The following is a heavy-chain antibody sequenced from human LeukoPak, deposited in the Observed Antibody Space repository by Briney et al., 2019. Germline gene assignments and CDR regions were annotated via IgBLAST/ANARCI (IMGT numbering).Heavy chain of an antibody. V-gene: IGHV3-23*01. Sequence: GGSLRLSCAASGFTFSSYAMSWVRQAPGKGLERVSAISGSGGSTYYADSVKGRFTISRDNSKNTLYLQMNSLRAEDTAVYYCAKVLSRRLGYCSSTSCYLEWFDPWGQGTLVTVSS. CDR1: GFTFSSYA. CDR3: AKVLSRRLGYCSSTSCYLEWFDP. CDR2: ISGSGGST. D-gene: IGHD2-2*01. J-gene: IGHJ5*02.